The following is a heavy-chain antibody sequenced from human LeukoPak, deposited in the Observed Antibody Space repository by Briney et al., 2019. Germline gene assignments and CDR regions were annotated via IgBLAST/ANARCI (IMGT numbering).Heavy chain of an antibody. CDR2: IKSKTDGGTT. CDR3: TRLAGGDAFDI. V-gene: IGHV3-15*01. D-gene: IGHD2-15*01. J-gene: IGHJ3*02. Sequence: GGSLRLSCAASGFTFSNAWMSWVRQAPGKGLEWVGRIKSKTDGGTTDYAAPVKGRFTISRDDSKNTLCLQMNSLKIEDTAVYYCTRLAGGDAFDIWGPGTMVTVSS. CDR1: GFTFSNAW.